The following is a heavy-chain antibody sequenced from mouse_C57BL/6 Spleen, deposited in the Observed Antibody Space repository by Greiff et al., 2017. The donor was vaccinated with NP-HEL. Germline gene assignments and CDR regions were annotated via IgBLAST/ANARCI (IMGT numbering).Heavy chain of an antibody. J-gene: IGHJ2*01. V-gene: IGHV3-6*01. Sequence: DVHLVESGPSLVKPSQSLSLTCSVTGYSITSGYYWNWIRQFPGNKLEWMGYISYDGSNNYNPSLKNRISITRDTSKNQFFLKLNSVTTEDTATYYCAREHYYGTGNDYWGQGTTLTVSS. CDR2: ISYDGSN. D-gene: IGHD1-1*01. CDR1: GYSITSGYY. CDR3: AREHYYGTGNDY.